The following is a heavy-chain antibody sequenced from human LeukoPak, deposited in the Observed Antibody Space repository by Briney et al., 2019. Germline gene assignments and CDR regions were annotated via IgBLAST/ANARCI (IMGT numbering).Heavy chain of an antibody. D-gene: IGHD4-17*01. J-gene: IGHJ4*02. V-gene: IGHV3-30*02. CDR3: AKDGTTVTTFDY. CDR1: GFTFSSYV. Sequence: GGSLRLSCAASGFTFSSYVMHWVRQAPGKGLEWVAFIRYDGSNKYYADSVKGRFTISRDNSKNTLYLQMNSLRAEDTAVYYCAKDGTTVTTFDYWGQGNLVTVSS. CDR2: IRYDGSNK.